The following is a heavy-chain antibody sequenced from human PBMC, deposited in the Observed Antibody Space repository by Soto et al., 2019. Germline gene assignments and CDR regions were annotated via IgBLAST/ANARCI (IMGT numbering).Heavy chain of an antibody. CDR1: GGSFSGYY. D-gene: IGHD3-10*01. CDR2: INHSGST. CDR3: ARDNNFFDSGSGVDY. Sequence: SETLSLTCAVYGGSFSGYYWSWIRQPPGKGLEWIGEINHSGSTNYNPSLKSRVTISVDTSKNQFSLKLSSVTAEDTAVYYCARDNNFFDSGSGVDYWGQGTLVTVSS. J-gene: IGHJ4*02. V-gene: IGHV4-34*01.